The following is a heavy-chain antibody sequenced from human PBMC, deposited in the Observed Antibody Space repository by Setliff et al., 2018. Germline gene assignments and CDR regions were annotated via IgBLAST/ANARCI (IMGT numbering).Heavy chain of an antibody. J-gene: IGHJ4*02. V-gene: IGHV4-59*01. CDR2: VYPSGAA. CDR1: GDTFSGAS. Sequence: SETLSLTCTVSGDTFSGASIWSWIRQPPEKGLEFIGYVYPSGAAKYDPSLESRVTMSVDASKNQFSLRMNSVTAADTAVYYCAKGGTYRYFDFWGPGTQVTVSS. CDR3: AKGGTYRYFDF.